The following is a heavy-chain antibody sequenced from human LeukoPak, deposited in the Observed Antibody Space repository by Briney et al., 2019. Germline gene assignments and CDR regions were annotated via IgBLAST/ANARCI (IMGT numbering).Heavy chain of an antibody. J-gene: IGHJ4*02. V-gene: IGHV3-23*01. D-gene: IGHD6-19*01. CDR2: LSGGGGDT. CDR1: GFNFSSYA. CDR3: AKEAVAGIVDY. Sequence: WGSLTLSCAASGFNFSSYAMSWVRQAPGKGLEWVSALSGGGGDTYYAASVKGRFTISRDNSKSTLYLQMNSLRAEDTAVYFCAKEAVAGIVDYWGQGTLVTVSS.